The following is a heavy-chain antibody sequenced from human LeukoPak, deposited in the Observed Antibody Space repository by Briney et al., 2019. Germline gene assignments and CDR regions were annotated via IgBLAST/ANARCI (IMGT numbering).Heavy chain of an antibody. Sequence: GGSLRLSCAASGFTFSSYSMNWVRQAPRKGLEWVSSISSSSSYIYYADSVKGRFTISRDNAKNSLYLQMNSLRAEDTAVYYCARVPLRYCSSTSCYANDYWGQGTLVTVSS. V-gene: IGHV3-21*01. CDR1: GFTFSSYS. CDR2: ISSSSSYI. CDR3: ARVPLRYCSSTSCYANDY. J-gene: IGHJ4*02. D-gene: IGHD2-2*01.